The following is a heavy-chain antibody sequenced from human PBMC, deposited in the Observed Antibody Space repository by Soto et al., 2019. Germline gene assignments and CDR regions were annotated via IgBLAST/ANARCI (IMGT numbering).Heavy chain of an antibody. Sequence: ASVKVSCKASGYTFTSYCISWVRQAPGQGLEWMGWISAYNGNTNYAQKLQGRVTMTTDTSTSTAYMELRSLRSDDTAVYYCAVRYYYDSSGARPEGRYYYYGMDVWGQGTTVTVSS. CDR1: GYTFTSYC. CDR3: AVRYYYDSSGARPEGRYYYYGMDV. D-gene: IGHD3-22*01. J-gene: IGHJ6*02. V-gene: IGHV1-18*04. CDR2: ISAYNGNT.